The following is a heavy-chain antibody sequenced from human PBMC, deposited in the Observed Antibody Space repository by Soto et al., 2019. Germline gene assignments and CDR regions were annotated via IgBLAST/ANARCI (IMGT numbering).Heavy chain of an antibody. Sequence: QVQLQESGPGLVKPSQSLSLTCTVSGGSISSGDYYWSWIRQPPGKGLEWIGYILYSGTTNYNPSLESRLTISVDTSKNQFSLKLTSVTAADTAVYYCARNGALDYWGRGTLVTVSS. D-gene: IGHD2-8*01. CDR1: GGSISSGDYY. V-gene: IGHV4-30-4*01. CDR2: ILYSGTT. J-gene: IGHJ4*02. CDR3: ARNGALDY.